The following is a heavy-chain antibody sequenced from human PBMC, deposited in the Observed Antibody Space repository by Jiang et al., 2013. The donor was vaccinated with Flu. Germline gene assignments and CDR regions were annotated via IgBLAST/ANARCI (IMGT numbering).Heavy chain of an antibody. J-gene: IGHJ4*02. CDR2: INPNSGGT. V-gene: IGHV1-2*06. CDR1: GYTFTGYY. Sequence: SVKVSCKASGYTFTGYYMHWVRQAPGQGLEWMGRINPNSGGTNYAQKFQGRVTMTRDTSISTAYMELSRLRSDDTAVYYCARKSVYYGSGSSLDYWGQGTLVTVSS. CDR3: ARKSVYYGSGSSLDY. D-gene: IGHD3-10*01.